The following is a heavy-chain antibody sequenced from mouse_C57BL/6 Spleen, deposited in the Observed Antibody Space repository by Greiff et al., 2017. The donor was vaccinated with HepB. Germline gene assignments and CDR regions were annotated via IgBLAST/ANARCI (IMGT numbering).Heavy chain of an antibody. CDR2: IDPEDGAT. CDR3: ARNYYGSSYGFAY. J-gene: IGHJ3*01. V-gene: IGHV14-2*01. CDR1: GFNIKDYS. Sequence: EVKLQQSGAELVKPGASVKLSCTASGFNIKDYSMHWVKQRTEQGLEWIGRIDPEDGATKYAPKFQGKATITADTSSNTAYLQLSSLTSEDTAVYYCARNYYGSSYGFAYWGQGTLVTVSA. D-gene: IGHD1-1*01.